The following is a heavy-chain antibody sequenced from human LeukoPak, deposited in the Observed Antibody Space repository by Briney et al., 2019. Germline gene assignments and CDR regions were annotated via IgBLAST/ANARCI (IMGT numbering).Heavy chain of an antibody. CDR1: GFTFSSYW. Sequence: PGGSLRLSCAASGFTFSSYWMSWVRQASGKGLEWVANIKKDGSEHNYVESVKGRFTISRDNARKSLYLQMNSLRDEDTAVYYCARDNVGATPFDYWGQGTLVTVSS. J-gene: IGHJ4*02. D-gene: IGHD1-26*01. V-gene: IGHV3-7*05. CDR2: IKKDGSEH. CDR3: ARDNVGATPFDY.